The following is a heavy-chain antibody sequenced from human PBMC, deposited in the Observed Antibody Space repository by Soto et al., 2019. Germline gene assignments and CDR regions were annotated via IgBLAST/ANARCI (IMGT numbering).Heavy chain of an antibody. CDR2: ISGSGYTI. D-gene: IGHD3-22*01. Sequence: EVQLVESGGGLVQPGGSLRLSCTASEFTFSDYNMNWVRQAPGKGLEWVAYISGSGYTIYYGDSVQGRFTISRDNAQNSLYLQMNSLRDEDTAVYYCARASGSYDISGYYGTFYHYGLDVWGQGTTVIVSS. J-gene: IGHJ6*02. CDR1: EFTFSDYN. CDR3: ARASGSYDISGYYGTFYHYGLDV. V-gene: IGHV3-48*02.